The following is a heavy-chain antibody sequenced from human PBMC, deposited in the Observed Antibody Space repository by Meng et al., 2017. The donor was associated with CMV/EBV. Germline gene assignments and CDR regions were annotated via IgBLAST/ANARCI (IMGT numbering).Heavy chain of an antibody. CDR2: IGTVDNT. J-gene: IGHJ4*02. CDR1: GFTFSTYD. D-gene: IGHD6-19*01. Sequence: GESLKISCAASGFTFSTYDFHWVRQPTGKGLEWVSAIGTVDNTYYADSVKGRFTISRENAKNSLYLQMNSLTAADTAMYYCAGVKAVAGIFYIDFWGQGTPVTVSS. V-gene: IGHV3-13*01. CDR3: AGVKAVAGIFYIDF.